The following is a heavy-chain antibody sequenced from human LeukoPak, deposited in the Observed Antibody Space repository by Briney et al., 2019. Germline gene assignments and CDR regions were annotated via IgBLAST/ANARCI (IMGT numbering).Heavy chain of an antibody. Sequence: GGSLRLSCAASGFTFSSYAMSWVRQAPGKGLEWVSIIYRDSSTFYADSVKGRFTISRDNSKNTLYLQMNSLRVEDTAVYYCAKEGASAGPNWFDPWGQGTLVTVSS. CDR1: GFTFSSYA. CDR3: AKEGASAGPNWFDP. J-gene: IGHJ5*02. CDR2: IIYRDSST. V-gene: IGHV3-23*03. D-gene: IGHD6-13*01.